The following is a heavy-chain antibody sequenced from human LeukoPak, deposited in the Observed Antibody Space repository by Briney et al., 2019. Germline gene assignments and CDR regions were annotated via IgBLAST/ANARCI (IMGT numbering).Heavy chain of an antibody. CDR1: GYTFTSYG. V-gene: IGHV1-18*01. CDR3: AREGRGYCSSTSCYDGFDP. Sequence: ASVKVSCKASGYTFTSYGISWVRQAPGQGLEWMGWISAYSGDTNYAQKFQGRVTITADESTSTAYMELSSLRSEDTAVYYCAREGRGYCSSTSCYDGFDPWGQGTLVTVSS. D-gene: IGHD2-2*01. J-gene: IGHJ5*02. CDR2: ISAYSGDT.